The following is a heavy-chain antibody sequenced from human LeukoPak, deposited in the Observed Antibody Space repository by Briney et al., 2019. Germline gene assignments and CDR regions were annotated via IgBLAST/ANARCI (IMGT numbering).Heavy chain of an antibody. J-gene: IGHJ4*02. CDR3: MQRGFCSGGSCYSGY. D-gene: IGHD2-15*01. CDR1: GFTFSNAW. V-gene: IGHV3-73*01. Sequence: GGSLRLSCAASGFTFSNAWMSWVRQASGKGLEWVGRIRNKASSYATEYAASVKGRFTISRDDSKNTAYLQLNSLKTEDTAVYYCMQRGFCSGGSCYSGYWGQGTLVTVSS. CDR2: IRNKASSYAT.